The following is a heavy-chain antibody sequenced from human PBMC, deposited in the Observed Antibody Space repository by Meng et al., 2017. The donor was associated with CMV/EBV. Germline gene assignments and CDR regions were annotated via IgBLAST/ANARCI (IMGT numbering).Heavy chain of an antibody. D-gene: IGHD1-1*01. V-gene: IGHV4-59*01. CDR2: IYYSGSN. Sequence: SQTLSLTRNVSSGSISSYYWSWIRQPPGKGLEWIGYIYYSGSNNYNPSLKSRVTLSVDTSKNQFSLKLSSVTAADTDVYYCARELEPSYGMDVWGQGTTVTVSS. J-gene: IGHJ6*02. CDR3: ARELEPSYGMDV. CDR1: SGSISSYY.